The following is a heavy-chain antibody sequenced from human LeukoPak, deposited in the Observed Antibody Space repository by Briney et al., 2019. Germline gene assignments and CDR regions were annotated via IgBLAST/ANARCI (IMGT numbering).Heavy chain of an antibody. Sequence: SETLSLTRAVYGGSFSGYYWSWIRQPPGKGLEWIGSIYYSGSTYYNPSLKSRVTISVDTSKNQFSLKLTSLTAADTAVYYCARGVDSGYPDYWGQGTLVTVSS. V-gene: IGHV4-34*01. J-gene: IGHJ4*02. CDR1: GGSFSGYY. CDR3: ARGVDSGYPDY. D-gene: IGHD3-22*01. CDR2: IYYSGST.